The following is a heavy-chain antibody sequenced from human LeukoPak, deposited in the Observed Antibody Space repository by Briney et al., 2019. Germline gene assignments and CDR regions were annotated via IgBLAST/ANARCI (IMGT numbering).Heavy chain of an antibody. CDR1: GFTFSSYA. CDR3: AAGPYGGNTPFAY. Sequence: GGSLRLSCAASGFTFSSYAMSWVRQAPGRGLEWVSSLSVSGASTYYADSVKGRFTISGDNFNNTLYLQMNNLRAEDTALYYCAAGPYGGNTPFAYWGQGTLVTISS. CDR2: LSVSGAST. V-gene: IGHV3-23*01. D-gene: IGHD4-23*01. J-gene: IGHJ4*02.